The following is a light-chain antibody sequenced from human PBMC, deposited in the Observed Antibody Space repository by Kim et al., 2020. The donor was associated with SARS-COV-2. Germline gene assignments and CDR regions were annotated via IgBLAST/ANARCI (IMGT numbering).Light chain of an antibody. CDR1: QSVSSN. CDR3: QQFGSSYT. J-gene: IGKJ2*01. Sequence: EIVMTQSPATLSVSPGERATLSCRASQSVSSNLAWYQQKPGQAPRLLIYGASTRATGIPDRFSGSGSGTDFTLTISGLEPEDFAVYYCQQFGSSYTFGQGTKVDIK. V-gene: IGKV3-20*01. CDR2: GAS.